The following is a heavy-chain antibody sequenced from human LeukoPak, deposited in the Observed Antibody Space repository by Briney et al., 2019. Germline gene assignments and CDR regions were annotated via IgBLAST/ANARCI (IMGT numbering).Heavy chain of an antibody. V-gene: IGHV3-30-3*02. CDR1: GFTFSNYA. CDR2: ISYDGNNK. J-gene: IGHJ3*02. Sequence: GGSLRLSCAASGFTFSNYAMHWVRQAPGKGLEWVAVISYDGNNKYDADSVKGRFTISRDNSKNTLYLQMNSLRAEDTALYYCAKDRLTLDAFDIWGQGTMVTVSS. D-gene: IGHD4-23*01. CDR3: AKDRLTLDAFDI.